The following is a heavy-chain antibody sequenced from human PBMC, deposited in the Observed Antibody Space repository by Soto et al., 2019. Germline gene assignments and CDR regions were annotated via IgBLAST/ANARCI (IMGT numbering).Heavy chain of an antibody. D-gene: IGHD6-25*01. CDR3: VRFYYFSYGMDV. J-gene: IGHJ6*04. Sequence: QVQLQESGPGLVKPSGTLSLTCTVSGGSISSNNWWSWVRQPPGKGLEWLGEVHHTGNTNYNPSLKSRVTMSVNKSNNQFSLRVTSVTAADTAVYCCVRFYYFSYGMDVWGEGTTVTVSS. CDR2: VHHTGNT. V-gene: IGHV4-4*01. CDR1: GGSISSNNW.